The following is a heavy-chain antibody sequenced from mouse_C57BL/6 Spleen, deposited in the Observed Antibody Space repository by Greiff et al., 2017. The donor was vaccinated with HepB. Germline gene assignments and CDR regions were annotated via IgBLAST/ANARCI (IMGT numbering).Heavy chain of an antibody. V-gene: IGHV5-4*01. CDR2: ISDGGSYT. CDR1: GFTFSSYA. Sequence: EVQLVESGGGLVKPGGSLKLSCAASGFTFSSYAMSWVRQTPEKRVEWVATISDGGSYTYYPDNVKGRFTISRDNAKNNLYLQMSHLKSEDTAMYYCARGLTGTYPFDYWGQGTTLTVSS. D-gene: IGHD4-1*01. CDR3: ARGLTGTYPFDY. J-gene: IGHJ2*01.